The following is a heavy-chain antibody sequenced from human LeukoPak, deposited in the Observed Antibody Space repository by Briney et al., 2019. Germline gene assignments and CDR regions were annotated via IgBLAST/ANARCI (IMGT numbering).Heavy chain of an antibody. CDR2: IGGGGVRT. J-gene: IGHJ4*02. CDR3: AKASRQGVVASPLDY. Sequence: GGSLRLSCAASGFTFTTYAMSWVRQAPGKGLEWVSAIGGGGVRTYYADSVKGRFTISRDNSKGTLFLQMNSLRAEDTAVYYCAKASRQGVVASPLDYWGQGTLVTVSS. CDR1: GFTFTTYA. V-gene: IGHV3-23*01. D-gene: IGHD3-22*01.